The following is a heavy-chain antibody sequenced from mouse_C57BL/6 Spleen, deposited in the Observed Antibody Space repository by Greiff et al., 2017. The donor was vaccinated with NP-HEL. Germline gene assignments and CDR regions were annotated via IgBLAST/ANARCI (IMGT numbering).Heavy chain of an antibody. CDR3: TTYYGYDDAMDD. D-gene: IGHD2-2*01. J-gene: IGHJ4*01. V-gene: IGHV14-1*01. CDR2: IDPEDGDP. Sequence: VQLKQSGAELVRPGASVKLSCTASGFNIKDYYMHWVKQRPEQGLEWIGRIDPEDGDPEYAPKFQGKATMTAATSSNTAYLQLSSLTSEDTAVYYCTTYYGYDDAMDDWGQGTSVTVSS. CDR1: GFNIKDYY.